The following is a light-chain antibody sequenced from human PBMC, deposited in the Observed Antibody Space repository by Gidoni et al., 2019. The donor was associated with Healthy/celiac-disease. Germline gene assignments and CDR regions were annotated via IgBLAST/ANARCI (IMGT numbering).Light chain of an antibody. Sequence: DIQMTQSPSSLSASVGDRVTITCRASQSISSYLNWYQQKPGKAPKLLIYAASSLQSGVPSRFSGSGSGTDFTLTISSLQPEEFATYYCQQSYSTPTTFGGXTKVEIK. CDR2: AAS. J-gene: IGKJ4*01. CDR3: QQSYSTPTT. CDR1: QSISSY. V-gene: IGKV1-39*01.